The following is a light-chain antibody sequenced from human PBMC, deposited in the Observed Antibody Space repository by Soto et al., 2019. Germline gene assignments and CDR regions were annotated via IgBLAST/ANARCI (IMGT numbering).Light chain of an antibody. J-gene: IGKJ1*01. V-gene: IGKV3-20*01. CDR3: QRYGDSPWT. Sequence: VLTQSPDSLSLSPGETATLSCRADRYISSKLAWYQQKPGQAPRLLFSGASSRATDTPDRFSGSGFGTDFTLIISRLETEDFAMYYCQRYGDSPWTFGQGTRVDLK. CDR2: GAS. CDR1: RYISSK.